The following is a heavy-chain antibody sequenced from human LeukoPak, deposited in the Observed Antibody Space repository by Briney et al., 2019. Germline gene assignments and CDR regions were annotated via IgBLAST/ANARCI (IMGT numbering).Heavy chain of an antibody. CDR3: AREYGSSWQNWFDP. D-gene: IGHD6-13*01. J-gene: IGHJ5*02. Sequence: SETLSLTCTVSGGSISSGGYYWSWIRQHPGKGLEWIGEINHSGSTNYNPSLKSRVTISVDTSKNQFSLKLSSVTAADTAVYYCAREYGSSWQNWFDPWGQGTLVTVSS. V-gene: IGHV4-39*07. CDR1: GGSISSGGYY. CDR2: INHSGST.